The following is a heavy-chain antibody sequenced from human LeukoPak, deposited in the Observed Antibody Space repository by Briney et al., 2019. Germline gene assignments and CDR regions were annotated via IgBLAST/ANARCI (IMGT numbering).Heavy chain of an antibody. CDR3: ARGSGYYSDPFDY. CDR1: GGSFSGYY. D-gene: IGHD3-3*01. CDR2: IYYSGST. J-gene: IGHJ4*02. Sequence: SETLSLTCAVYGGSFSGYYWSWIRQPPGKGLEWIGYIYYSGSTNYNPSLKSRVTISVDTSKNQFSLKLSSVTAADTAVYYCARGSGYYSDPFDYWGQGTLVTVSS. V-gene: IGHV4-59*01.